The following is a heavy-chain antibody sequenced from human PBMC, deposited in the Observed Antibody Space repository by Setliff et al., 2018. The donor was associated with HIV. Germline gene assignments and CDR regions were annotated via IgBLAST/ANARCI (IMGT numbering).Heavy chain of an antibody. D-gene: IGHD3-10*01. V-gene: IGHV3-48*02. CDR3: ASFYGDYGY. CDR1: GFNFRTYG. J-gene: IGHJ4*01. CDR2: IGSSNHGI. Sequence: GESLKISCAASGFNFRTYGMTWVRQAPGKGLDWVAHIGSSNHGIHYTASVQGRFTVSRDNANNLLFLQMNNLRDEDTAVYYCASFYGDYGYWGHGTQVTVSS.